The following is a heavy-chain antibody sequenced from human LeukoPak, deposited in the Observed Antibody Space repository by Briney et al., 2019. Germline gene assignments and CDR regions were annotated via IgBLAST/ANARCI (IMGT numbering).Heavy chain of an antibody. CDR2: INPNSGGT. D-gene: IGHD3-9*01. V-gene: IGHV1-2*02. J-gene: IGHJ6*03. CDR1: GYTFSGYY. Sequence: ASVKVSCKASGYTFSGYYMHWVRQAPGQGLEWMGWINPNSGGTNYAQKFQGRVTMTRDTSISTAYMELSRLRSDDTAVYYCARDGGYFDWFYYYYYMDVWGKGTTVTISS. CDR3: ARDGGYFDWFYYYYYMDV.